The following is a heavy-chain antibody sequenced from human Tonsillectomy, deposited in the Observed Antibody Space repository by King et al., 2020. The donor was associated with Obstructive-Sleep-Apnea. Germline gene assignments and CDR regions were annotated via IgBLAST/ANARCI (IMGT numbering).Heavy chain of an antibody. J-gene: IGHJ6*02. CDR1: GYIFINYY. D-gene: IGHD3-10*01. CDR3: AREGNYYGSGTYYRHYYYAMDV. CDR2: INPIGGLT. V-gene: IGHV1-46*03. Sequence: QLVQSGAEVKKPGASVKISCKASGYIFINYYMHWVRQAPGQGLEWMGIINPIGGLTGYAQNLQGRVTMTRDTSTSTVYMELSRLKSEDTAVYYCAREGNYYGSGTYYRHYYYAMDVWGQGTTVTVSS.